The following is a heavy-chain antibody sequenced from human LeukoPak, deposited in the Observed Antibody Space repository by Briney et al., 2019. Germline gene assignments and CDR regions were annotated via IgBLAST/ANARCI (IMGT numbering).Heavy chain of an antibody. V-gene: IGHV4-39*01. J-gene: IGHJ4*02. CDR1: GGSISSSSYY. D-gene: IGHD3-10*01. CDR2: IYYSGST. Sequence: SETLSLTCTVSGGSISSSSYYWGWIRQPPGKGLEWIGSIYYSGSTYYNPSLKSRVTISVDTSKNQFSLKLSSVTAADTAVYYCASRYGSGSYLDYFDYWGQGTLVTVSS. CDR3: ASRYGSGSYLDYFDY.